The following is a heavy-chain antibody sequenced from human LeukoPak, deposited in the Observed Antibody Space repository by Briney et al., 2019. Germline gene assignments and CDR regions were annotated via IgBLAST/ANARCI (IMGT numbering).Heavy chain of an antibody. CDR2: ISSSSSYI. Sequence: GGSLRLSCAASGFTFSSYSMNWVRQAPGKGLEWVSSISSSSSYIYYADSVKGRFTISRDNAKNSLYLQMNSLRAEDTALYYCARHYGSGSYYFYYYYYYMDVWGKGTTVTISS. CDR1: GFTFSSYS. D-gene: IGHD3-10*01. CDR3: ARHYGSGSYYFYYYYYYMDV. V-gene: IGHV3-21*04. J-gene: IGHJ6*03.